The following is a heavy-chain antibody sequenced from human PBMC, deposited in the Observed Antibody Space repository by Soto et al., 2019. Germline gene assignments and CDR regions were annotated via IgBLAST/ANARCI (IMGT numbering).Heavy chain of an antibody. CDR1: GYTFTSYG. J-gene: IGHJ4*02. V-gene: IGHV1-18*01. CDR3: ARAYSNYVRPANFDY. CDR2: ISAYNGNT. Sequence: QVQLVQSGAEVKKPGASVKVSCKASGYTFTSYGISWVRQAPGQGLEWMGWISAYNGNTNYAQKPQVRVTMTTDTSTSTAYMELRSLRSDDTAVYYCARAYSNYVRPANFDYWGQGTLVTVSS. D-gene: IGHD4-4*01.